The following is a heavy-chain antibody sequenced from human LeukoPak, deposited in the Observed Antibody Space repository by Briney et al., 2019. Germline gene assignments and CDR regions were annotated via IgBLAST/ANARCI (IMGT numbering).Heavy chain of an antibody. Sequence: SETLSLTCAVYGGSFSGYYWSWIRQPPGKGLEWIGEINHSGSTNYNPSLKSRVTISVDTSKNQFSLKLSSVTAADTAVYYCARLRDSSSDVLNFNDYWGQGTLVTVSS. CDR3: ARLRDSSSDVLNFNDY. D-gene: IGHD6-13*01. V-gene: IGHV4-34*01. CDR2: INHSGST. CDR1: GGSFSGYY. J-gene: IGHJ4*02.